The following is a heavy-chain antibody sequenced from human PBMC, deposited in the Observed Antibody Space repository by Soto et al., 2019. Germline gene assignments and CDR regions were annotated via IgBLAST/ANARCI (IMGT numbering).Heavy chain of an antibody. CDR3: TTESVGCSSTSCYFYMDV. CDR1: GFTFSNAW. V-gene: IGHV3-15*01. J-gene: IGHJ6*03. CDR2: IKSKTEGGRK. Sequence: GGSLRLSCAASGFTFSNAWMSWVRQAPGKGLEWVGRIKSKTEGGRKDYAAPVKGRFPISRDDSKNTLYLQMNSLKTEDTAVYYCTTESVGCSSTSCYFYMDVWGKGTTVTVSS. D-gene: IGHD2-2*01.